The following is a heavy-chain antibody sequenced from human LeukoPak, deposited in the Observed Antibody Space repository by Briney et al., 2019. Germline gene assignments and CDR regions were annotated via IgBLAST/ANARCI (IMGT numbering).Heavy chain of an antibody. D-gene: IGHD3-22*01. CDR1: GGSISSSSYY. CDR3: ARVTGYIVEDYFDY. CDR2: IYYSGST. V-gene: IGHV4-61*05. J-gene: IGHJ4*02. Sequence: SETLSLTCTVSGGSISSSSYYWGWIRQSPGKGLEWIGYIYYSGSTNYNPSLKSRVTISVDTSKNQFSLRLSSVTAADTAVYYCARVTGYIVEDYFDYWGQGTLVTVSS.